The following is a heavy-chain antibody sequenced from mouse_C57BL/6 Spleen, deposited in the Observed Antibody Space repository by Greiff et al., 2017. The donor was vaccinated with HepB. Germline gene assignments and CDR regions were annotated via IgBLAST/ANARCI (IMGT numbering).Heavy chain of an antibody. Sequence: QVQLQQSGPELVKPGASVKISCKASGYAFSSSWMNWVKQRPGKGLEWIGRIYPGDGDTNYNGKFKGKATLTADKSSSTAYMQLSSLTSEDSAVYFCARSGYSNYGGFAYWGQGTLVTVSA. V-gene: IGHV1-82*01. CDR2: IYPGDGDT. CDR1: GYAFSSSW. J-gene: IGHJ3*01. CDR3: ARSGYSNYGGFAY. D-gene: IGHD2-5*01.